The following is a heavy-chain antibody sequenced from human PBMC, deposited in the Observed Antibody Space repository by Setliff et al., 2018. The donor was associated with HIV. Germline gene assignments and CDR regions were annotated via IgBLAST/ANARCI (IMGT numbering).Heavy chain of an antibody. CDR3: ARGPYCSSSTCYGPLYYYYYMDV. CDR1: GYSFSSYG. D-gene: IGHD2-2*01. CDR2: ISAYNGNT. J-gene: IGHJ6*03. Sequence: GASVKVSCKASGYSFSSYGISWVRQAPGQGLEWMGWISAYNGNTNYAQKLQGRVTMTTDTSTSTAYMELRSLRSDDTAVYYCARGPYCSSSTCYGPLYYYYYMDVWGKGTTVTVSS. V-gene: IGHV1-18*01.